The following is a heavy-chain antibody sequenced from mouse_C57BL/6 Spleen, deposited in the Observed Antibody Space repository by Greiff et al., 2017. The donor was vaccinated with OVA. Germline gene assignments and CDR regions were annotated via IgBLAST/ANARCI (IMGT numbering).Heavy chain of an antibody. CDR2: INPNNGGT. Sequence: EVQLQQSGPELVKPGASVKISCKASGYTFTDYYMHWVKQSHGKSLEWIGDINPNNGGTSYNQKLKGKATLTVDKSSSTAYMELRSLTSEDSAVNYCARREWGDDGYFDVWGTGTTVTVSS. J-gene: IGHJ1*03. V-gene: IGHV1-26*01. CDR3: ARREWGDDGYFDV. D-gene: IGHD3-3*01. CDR1: GYTFTDYY.